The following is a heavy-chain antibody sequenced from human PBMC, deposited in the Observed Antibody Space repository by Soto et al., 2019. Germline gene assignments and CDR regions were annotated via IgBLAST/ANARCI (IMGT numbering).Heavy chain of an antibody. CDR1: GGSISSYY. CDR3: ARPKMVRGHAAFDS. D-gene: IGHD3-10*01. V-gene: IGHV4-59*01. CDR2: IYYSGST. J-gene: IGHJ5*01. Sequence: QVQLQESGPGLVKPSETLSLTCTVSGGSISSYYWSWIRQPPGKGLEWIGYIYYSGSTNYNPSLKSRVTMSVDTSKNQFSLKLSSVTAADTAVYYCARPKMVRGHAAFDSWGQGTLVTVSS.